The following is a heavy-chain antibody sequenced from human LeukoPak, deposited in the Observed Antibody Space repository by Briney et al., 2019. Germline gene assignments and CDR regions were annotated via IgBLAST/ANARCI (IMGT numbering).Heavy chain of an antibody. J-gene: IGHJ5*02. CDR3: AEEGGYNWFDP. Sequence: PSETLSLTCTVSGGSISSSSYYWGWIRQPPGKGLEWIGSIYYSGSTYYNPSLKSRVTISVDTSKNQFSLKLSSVTAADTAVYYCAEEGGYNWFDPWGQGTLVTVSS. D-gene: IGHD1-26*01. V-gene: IGHV4-39*01. CDR1: GGSISSSSYY. CDR2: IYYSGST.